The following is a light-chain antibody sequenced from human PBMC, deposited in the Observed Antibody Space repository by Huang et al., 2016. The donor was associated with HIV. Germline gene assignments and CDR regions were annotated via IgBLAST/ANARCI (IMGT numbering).Light chain of an antibody. CDR3: QQYNNWPRES. CDR2: DAS. CDR1: QSVGNT. Sequence: IVMTQSPATMSVSPGQRVTLSCRAIQSVGNTVAWYQQKPGQAPRLLVYDASKRAINTPARFSGSGSGTEFTLTINSLQSEDFAVYHCQQYNNWPRESFGQGTKLEIK. J-gene: IGKJ2*03. V-gene: IGKV3-15*01.